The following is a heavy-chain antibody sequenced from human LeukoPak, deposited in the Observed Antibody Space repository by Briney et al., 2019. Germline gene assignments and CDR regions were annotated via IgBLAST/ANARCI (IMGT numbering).Heavy chain of an antibody. J-gene: IGHJ4*02. Sequence: ASVKVSCKASGYTFTGYYMHWVRQAPGQGLEWTGWINPNSGGTNYAQKFQGRVTMTRDTSISTAYMELSRLRSDDTAVYYCARIEPIMITFGGVEDFDYWGQGTLVTVSS. D-gene: IGHD3-16*01. CDR3: ARIEPIMITFGGVEDFDY. CDR1: GYTFTGYY. CDR2: INPNSGGT. V-gene: IGHV1-2*02.